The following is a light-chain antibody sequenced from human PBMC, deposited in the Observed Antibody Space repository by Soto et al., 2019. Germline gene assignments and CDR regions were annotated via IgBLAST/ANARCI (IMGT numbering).Light chain of an antibody. Sequence: DIQMTQSPSTLSAFVGDTVTITCRASQGVSGWVAWYQQKPGNAPKLLIYDASTLAAGAPSRFSGSGSGTIYTLTISSLQPDDFATYYCQQYNSFSKTFGQGTNVEVK. J-gene: IGKJ1*01. CDR3: QQYNSFSKT. CDR1: QGVSGW. V-gene: IGKV1-5*01. CDR2: DAS.